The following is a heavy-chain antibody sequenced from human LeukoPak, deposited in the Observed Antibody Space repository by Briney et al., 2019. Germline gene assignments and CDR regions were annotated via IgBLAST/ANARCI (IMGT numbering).Heavy chain of an antibody. D-gene: IGHD3-10*01. CDR3: ARPVPRGGFNWFDP. CDR2: ISSSSSTI. J-gene: IGHJ5*02. Sequence: GGSLRLSCADPGFTFSSYSMNWVRQAPGKGLEWVSYISSSSSTIYYADSVKGRFTISRDNAKNSLYLQMNSLRDEDTAVYYCARPVPRGGFNWFDPWGQGTLVTVSS. CDR1: GFTFSSYS. V-gene: IGHV3-48*02.